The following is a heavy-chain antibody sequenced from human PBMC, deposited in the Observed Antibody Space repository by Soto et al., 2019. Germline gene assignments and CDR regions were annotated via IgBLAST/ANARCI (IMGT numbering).Heavy chain of an antibody. CDR2: IYPGDSDT. CDR1: GYSFTSYW. D-gene: IGHD3-9*01. V-gene: IGHV5-51*01. CDR3: ARYQASAYDILTGYYRLPNT. Sequence: PGESLKISCKGSGYSFTSYWIGWVRQMPGKGLEWMGIIYPGDSDTRYSPSFQGQVTISADKSISTAYLQWSSLKASDTAMYYCARYQASAYDILTGYYRLPNTWGQGTLVTVSS. J-gene: IGHJ4*02.